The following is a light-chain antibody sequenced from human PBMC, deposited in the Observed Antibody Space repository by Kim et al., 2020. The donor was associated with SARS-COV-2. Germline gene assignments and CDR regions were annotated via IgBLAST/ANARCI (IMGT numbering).Light chain of an antibody. J-gene: IGKJ1*01. CDR2: DAS. CDR3: QLNNTFWM. CDR1: QSFSCG. V-gene: IGKV1-5*01. Sequence: GARFTITCRDSQSFSCGLAWYQLKTGKPPKLLICDASSLESGVPARSSGSGSGTAFTLTISSLQPDDFATYYCQLNNTFWMLGHEAK.